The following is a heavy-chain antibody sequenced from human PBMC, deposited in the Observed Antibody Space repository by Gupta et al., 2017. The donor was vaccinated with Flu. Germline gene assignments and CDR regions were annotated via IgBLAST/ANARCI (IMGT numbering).Heavy chain of an antibody. V-gene: IGHV4-34*01. Sequence: QVQLQQWGAGLLKPSETLSLTCAVYGGSFSGYYWSWIRQPPGKGLEWIGEINHSGSTNYNPSLKSRVTISVDTSKNQFSLKLSSVTAADTAVYYCARVGATSCYPEDCYYYYGMDVWGQGTTVTVSS. J-gene: IGHJ6*02. CDR3: ARVGATSCYPEDCYYYYGMDV. CDR1: GGSFSGYY. D-gene: IGHD2-2*01. CDR2: INHSGST.